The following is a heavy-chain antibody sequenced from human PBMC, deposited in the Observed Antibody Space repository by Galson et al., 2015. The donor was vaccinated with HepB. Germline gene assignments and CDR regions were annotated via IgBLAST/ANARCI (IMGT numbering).Heavy chain of an antibody. CDR3: ARDGKDCSSASCSSYYYGVDV. CDR1: GFTFSDYY. D-gene: IGHD2-2*01. Sequence: SLRLSCAASGFTFSDYYMGWIRQAPGKGLVWVSYISSGSSYTNYADSVKGRFTISRDNAKNSLFLQMNSLRAEDTAVYYCARDGKDCSSASCSSYYYGVDVWGQGTTVTVSS. J-gene: IGHJ6*02. CDR2: ISSGSSYT. V-gene: IGHV3-11*06.